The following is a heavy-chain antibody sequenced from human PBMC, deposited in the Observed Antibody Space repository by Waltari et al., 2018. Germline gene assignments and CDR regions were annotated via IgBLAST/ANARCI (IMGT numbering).Heavy chain of an antibody. CDR1: GYTFTGHS. CDR3: ARGRSSGIYGMDV. CDR2: INPNSGGT. Sequence: QVQLVQSGAEVKKPGASVKVSCKASGYTFTGHSMQRVRQAPGQGLEWMGWINPNSGGTNYAQKCQGSVTMTRDTSISTAYMELSRLRSDDTAVYYCARGRSSGIYGMDVWGQGTTVTVSS. J-gene: IGHJ6*02. V-gene: IGHV1-2*02. D-gene: IGHD6-19*01.